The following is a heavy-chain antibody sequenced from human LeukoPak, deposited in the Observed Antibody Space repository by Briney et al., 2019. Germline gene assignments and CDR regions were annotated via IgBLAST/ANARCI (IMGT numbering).Heavy chain of an antibody. CDR3: TRAPYHGDYVSWA. J-gene: IGHJ4*02. V-gene: IGHV3-74*01. CDR2: ISSDGSDT. D-gene: IGHD4-17*01. Sequence: PGGSLRLSCAASGFTFSSYWMHWVRQAPGKGRVWVSRISSDGSDTTYADSVKGRFTISRDNAKKMLYLQMNGLRVDDTAVYYCTRAPYHGDYVSWAWGQGTLVTVSS. CDR1: GFTFSSYW.